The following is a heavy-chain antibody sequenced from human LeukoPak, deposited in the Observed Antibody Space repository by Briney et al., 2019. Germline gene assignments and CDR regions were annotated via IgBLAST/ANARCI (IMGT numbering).Heavy chain of an antibody. D-gene: IGHD1-1*01. V-gene: IGHV5-51*01. J-gene: IGHJ3*02. CDR2: IYPGDSDT. CDR1: GYSFTSYW. Sequence: KCGESLKISCKGSGYSFTSYWIGWVRQMPGKGLEWMGIIYPGDSDTRYSPSFQGQVTISADKSLSTAYLQWSSLGPSDTAMYFCARRCSGIEAYDIWGQGTMVTVSS. CDR3: ARRCSGIEAYDI.